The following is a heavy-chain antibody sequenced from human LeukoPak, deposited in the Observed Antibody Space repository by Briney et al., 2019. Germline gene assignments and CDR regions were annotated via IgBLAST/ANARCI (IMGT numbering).Heavy chain of an antibody. CDR2: IESNGLT. D-gene: IGHD3-10*01. V-gene: IGHV3-74*01. CDR1: GFTFSSYW. CDR3: AKAATYFYGSVTYDWFES. J-gene: IGHJ5*01. Sequence: TGGSLRLSCEASGFTFSSYWMHWVRQIPGKGLMWVSRIESNGLTLYADSVRDRFTISRDNGKNTIYLQVNSLRVDDTAIYYCAKAATYFYGSVTYDWFESWGQGTLVTVSS.